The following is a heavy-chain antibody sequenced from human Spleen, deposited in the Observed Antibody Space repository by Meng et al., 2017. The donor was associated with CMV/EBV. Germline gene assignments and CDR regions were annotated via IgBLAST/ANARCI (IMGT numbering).Heavy chain of an antibody. CDR3: VLGATETGDAFDI. J-gene: IGHJ3*02. Sequence: GESLKISCAASGFTFSSYWMSWVRQAPGKGLEWVANIEQDGDDISYVDSVKGRFTISRDNADNLLFLQLNSLRAEDTAVYYCVLGATETGDAFDIWGQGTMVTVSS. V-gene: IGHV3-7*01. D-gene: IGHD1-26*01. CDR1: GFTFSSYW. CDR2: IEQDGDDI.